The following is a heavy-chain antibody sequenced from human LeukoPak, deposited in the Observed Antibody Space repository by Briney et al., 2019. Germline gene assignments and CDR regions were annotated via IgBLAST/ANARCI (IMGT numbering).Heavy chain of an antibody. J-gene: IGHJ2*01. Sequence: SETLSLTCAVSGGSISSGGYSWSWIRQPPGKGLEWIGYIYHSGSTYYNPSLKSRVTTSVDRSKNQFSLKLSSVTAADTAVYYCARAVGLRYFDWLQRLGWYFDLWGRGTLVTVSS. CDR1: GGSISSGGYS. D-gene: IGHD3-9*01. V-gene: IGHV4-30-2*01. CDR2: IYHSGST. CDR3: ARAVGLRYFDWLQRLGWYFDL.